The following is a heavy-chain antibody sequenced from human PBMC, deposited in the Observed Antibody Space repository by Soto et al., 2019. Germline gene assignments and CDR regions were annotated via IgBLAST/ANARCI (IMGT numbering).Heavy chain of an antibody. V-gene: IGHV4-30-2*01. CDR3: ARGGHCSGGSCYYFDY. Sequence: QLQLQESGSGLVKPSQTLSLTCAVSGGSISSGGYSWSWIRQPPGKGLEWIGYIYHSGSTYYNPSLKSRVTISVDRSKNQFSLKLSSVTAADTAVYYCARGGHCSGGSCYYFDYWGQGTLVTVSS. J-gene: IGHJ4*02. D-gene: IGHD2-15*01. CDR2: IYHSGST. CDR1: GGSISSGGYS.